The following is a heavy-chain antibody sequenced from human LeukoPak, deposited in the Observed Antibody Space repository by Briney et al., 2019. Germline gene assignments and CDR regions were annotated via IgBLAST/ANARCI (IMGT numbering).Heavy chain of an antibody. D-gene: IGHD3-10*01. V-gene: IGHV3-21*01. CDR2: ISTTSSYI. CDR1: GFTFSNAW. Sequence: GGSLRLSCAASGFTFSNAWMSWVRQAPGKGLEWVSSISTTSSYIYCADSVKGRFTISRDNAKNSLWLQMDSLRAEDTAVYYCARGSLLWFGELPFDPWGQGTLVTVSS. J-gene: IGHJ5*02. CDR3: ARGSLLWFGELPFDP.